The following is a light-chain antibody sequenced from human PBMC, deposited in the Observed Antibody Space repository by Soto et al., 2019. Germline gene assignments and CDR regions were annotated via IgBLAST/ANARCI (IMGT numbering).Light chain of an antibody. J-gene: IGLJ1*01. CDR1: SSEVGGYNY. V-gene: IGLV2-14*01. CDR2: EVS. CDR3: NSYTSKAKGV. Sequence: QSALTQPASVSGSPGQSITITCTGTSSEVGGYNYVSWYQQHPGKAPKLIIYEVSNRPSGVSNRFSGSKSGNTASLTISGLYAEDAAEYYCNSYTSKAKGVFGTGTKLTVL.